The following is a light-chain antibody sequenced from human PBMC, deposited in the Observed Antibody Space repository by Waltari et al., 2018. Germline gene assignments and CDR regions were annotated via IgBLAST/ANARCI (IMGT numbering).Light chain of an antibody. Sequence: SYELNQPPSVSVSPGPTVSITCSGDKLGAKYVSWYQQKPGQSPVLVIFQDTKWPSGIPERFSGSNSGNTATLTISGTQAMDEADYYCQAWDSSTAYVFGTGTKVTVL. V-gene: IGLV3-1*01. CDR3: QAWDSSTAYV. CDR1: KLGAKY. J-gene: IGLJ1*01. CDR2: QDT.